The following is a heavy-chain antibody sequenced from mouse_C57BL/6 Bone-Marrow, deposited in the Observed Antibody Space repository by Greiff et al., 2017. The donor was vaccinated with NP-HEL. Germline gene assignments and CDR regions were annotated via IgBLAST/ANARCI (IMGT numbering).Heavy chain of an antibody. CDR1: GYTFTNYW. CDR3: ARIGSYYSNYGGFAY. J-gene: IGHJ3*01. D-gene: IGHD2-5*01. CDR2: IYPGGGYT. V-gene: IGHV1-63*01. Sequence: VQLQQSGAELVRPGTSVKMSCKASGYTFTNYWIGWAKQRPGHGLEWIGDIYPGGGYTNYNEKFKGKATLTADKSSSTAYMQFSSLTSEDSAIYYCARIGSYYSNYGGFAYWGQGTLVTVSA.